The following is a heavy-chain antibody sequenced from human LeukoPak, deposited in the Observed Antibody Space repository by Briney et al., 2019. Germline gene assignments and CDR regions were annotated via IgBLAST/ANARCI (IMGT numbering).Heavy chain of an antibody. CDR1: GGSFSGYY. V-gene: IGHV4-34*01. CDR3: ARGRGWFGELRKRWFDP. Sequence: PSETLSLTCAVYGGSFSGYYWSWIRQPPGKGLEWLGEINHSGSTNYNPSLKSRVTISVDTSKNQFSLKLSSVTAADTAVYYCARGRGWFGELRKRWFDPWGQGTLVTVSS. D-gene: IGHD3-10*01. CDR2: INHSGST. J-gene: IGHJ5*02.